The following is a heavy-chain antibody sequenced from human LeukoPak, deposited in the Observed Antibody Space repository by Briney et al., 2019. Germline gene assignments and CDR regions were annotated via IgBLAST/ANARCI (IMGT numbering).Heavy chain of an antibody. V-gene: IGHV4-59*06. CDR1: GGSLSSYY. CDR3: ARANNYYSFDY. CDR2: IYYSGST. J-gene: IGHJ4*02. D-gene: IGHD5-24*01. Sequence: KPSETLSLTCTVSGGSLSSYYWIWIRQHPGKGLEWIGYIYYSGSTYYNPSLKSRVTISVDTSKNQFSLKLCSVTAADTAVYHCARANNYYSFDYWGQGTLVTVSS.